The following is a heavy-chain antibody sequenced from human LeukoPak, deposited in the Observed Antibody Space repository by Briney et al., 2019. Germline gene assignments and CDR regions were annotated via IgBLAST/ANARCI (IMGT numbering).Heavy chain of an antibody. J-gene: IGHJ5*02. CDR1: GGTFISYA. CDR2: IIPIFGTA. Sequence: SVKVSCKASGGTFISYAISWVRQAPGQGLEWMGGIIPIFGTANYAQKIQGRVTVTADESTSTAYMELSSLRSEDTAVYYCARDLGFGDSSGYYYGRDWFDPWGQGTLVTVSS. V-gene: IGHV1-69*13. CDR3: ARDLGFGDSSGYYYGRDWFDP. D-gene: IGHD3-22*01.